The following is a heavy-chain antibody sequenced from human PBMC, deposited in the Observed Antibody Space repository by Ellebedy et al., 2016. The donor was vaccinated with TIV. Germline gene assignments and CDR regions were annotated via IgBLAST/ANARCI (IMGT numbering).Heavy chain of an antibody. V-gene: IGHV3-48*01. Sequence: SVQGRFTISRDNAKNSLYLHMNRLRADDTAVYYCAREILDSAMDVWGQGTTVTVSS. D-gene: IGHD2-15*01. CDR3: AREILDSAMDV. J-gene: IGHJ6*02.